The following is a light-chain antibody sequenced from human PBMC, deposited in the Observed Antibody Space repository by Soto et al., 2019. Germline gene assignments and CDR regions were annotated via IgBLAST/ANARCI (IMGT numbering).Light chain of an antibody. Sequence: QSALTQPRSVSGSPGQSVTISCTGTSSDVGGYNYVSWYQQHPGKAPKLMIYDVSKRPSGVPDRFSGSKSGNTASLTISGLQAEDEADYYCCSYAGSDTGVFGGGTKVTGL. CDR1: SSDVGGYNY. CDR2: DVS. V-gene: IGLV2-11*01. CDR3: CSYAGSDTGV. J-gene: IGLJ3*02.